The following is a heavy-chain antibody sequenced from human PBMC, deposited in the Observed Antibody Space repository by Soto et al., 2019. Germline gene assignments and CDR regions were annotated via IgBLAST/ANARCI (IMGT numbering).Heavy chain of an antibody. CDR2: TNSDGSIT. CDR1: GFTFSSYW. D-gene: IGHD1-26*01. CDR3: ATERDSGSYFGF. J-gene: IGHJ4*02. Sequence: EVQLVESGGNLVQPGRSLRLSCAASGFTFSSYWMHWVRQAPGKGLVWVSRTNSDGSITDYADSVKGRFTISRDNAKNTLYLQMNTLRAEDTGVFYCATERDSGSYFGFWGQGTLVTVSP. V-gene: IGHV3-74*01.